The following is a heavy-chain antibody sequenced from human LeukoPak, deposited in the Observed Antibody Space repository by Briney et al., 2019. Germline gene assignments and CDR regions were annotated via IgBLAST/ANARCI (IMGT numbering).Heavy chain of an antibody. CDR2: ISPSGGDT. D-gene: IGHD5-24*01. Sequence: GGSLRLSCAASGFTFTNYAMNWVRQAPGKGLEWVSTISPSGGDTYYADSVKGRFTISKDISKNTLYLQMNGLRAEGTAVYYCARRAYNWGAFDIWGQGTMVTVSS. J-gene: IGHJ3*02. CDR1: GFTFTNYA. V-gene: IGHV3-23*01. CDR3: ARRAYNWGAFDI.